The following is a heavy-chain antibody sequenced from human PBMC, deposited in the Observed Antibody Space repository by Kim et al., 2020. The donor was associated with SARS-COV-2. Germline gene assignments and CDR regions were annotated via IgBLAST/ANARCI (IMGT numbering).Heavy chain of an antibody. Sequence: GGSLRLSCAASGFTFDAYDMSWVRQAPGKGLEWVSGIIWPGGSTDYADSVKGRFTIYRDNAKNSLYLQMNSLRAEDTAFYHCARDLDGELAFDYWGQGTPVTVSS. CDR1: GFTFDAYD. J-gene: IGHJ4*02. CDR2: IIWPGGST. D-gene: IGHD4-17*01. CDR3: ARDLDGELAFDY. V-gene: IGHV3-20*01.